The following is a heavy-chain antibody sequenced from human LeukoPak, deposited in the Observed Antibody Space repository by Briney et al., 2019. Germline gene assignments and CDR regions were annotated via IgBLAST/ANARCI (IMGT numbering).Heavy chain of an antibody. J-gene: IGHJ5*02. CDR1: GNTFTSYA. V-gene: IGHV7-4-1*02. D-gene: IGHD4-17*01. CDR2: INTNTGNP. Sequence: GASVKVSCKASGNTFTSYAINWVRQAPGQGLEWMGWINTNTGNPTYAQGFTGRFVFSLDTSVSTAYLQISSLIAEDTAVYYCARGYVPYGDYVYWFDPWGQGTPVTVPS. CDR3: ARGYVPYGDYVYWFDP.